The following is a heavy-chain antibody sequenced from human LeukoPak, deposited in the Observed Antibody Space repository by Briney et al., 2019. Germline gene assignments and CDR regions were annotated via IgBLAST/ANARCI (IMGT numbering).Heavy chain of an antibody. CDR1: GFTFSIYS. CDR3: ASPNPRIAARPYYYYYMDV. Sequence: GGSLRLSCAASGFTFSIYSMNWVRQAPGKGLEWVSSISSSSSYIYYADSVKGRFTISRDNAKNSLYLQMNSLRADDTAVYYCASPNPRIAARPYYYYYMDVWGKGTTVTVSS. CDR2: ISSSSSYI. J-gene: IGHJ6*03. V-gene: IGHV3-21*01. D-gene: IGHD6-6*01.